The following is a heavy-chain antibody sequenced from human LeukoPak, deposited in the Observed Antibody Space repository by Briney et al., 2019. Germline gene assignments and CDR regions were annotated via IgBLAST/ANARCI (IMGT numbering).Heavy chain of an antibody. Sequence: TGGSLRLSCAASGFTFSSYWMHWVRQAPGKGLVWVSRINSDGSSTSYADSVKGRFTISRDNAKNTLYLQMNSLRAEDTAVYYCARDDTTRDVVVTATPYNWFDPWGQGTLVTVSS. J-gene: IGHJ5*02. D-gene: IGHD2-21*02. CDR1: GFTFSSYW. CDR3: ARDDTTRDVVVTATPYNWFDP. V-gene: IGHV3-74*01. CDR2: INSDGSST.